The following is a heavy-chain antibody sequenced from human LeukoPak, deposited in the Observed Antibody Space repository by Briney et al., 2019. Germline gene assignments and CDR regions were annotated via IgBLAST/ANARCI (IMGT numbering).Heavy chain of an antibody. CDR3: ARGGITMVRGVNAFDI. J-gene: IGHJ3*02. CDR1: GGSINSYY. CDR2: IYYSGST. D-gene: IGHD3-10*01. V-gene: IGHV4-59*01. Sequence: TSETLSVNCTVSGGSINSYYWSWIRQPPGKGLERIGYIYYSGSTNYNPSLKSRVTISVDTSKNQFSLKLSSVTAADTAVYYCARGGITMVRGVNAFDIWGQGTMVTVSS.